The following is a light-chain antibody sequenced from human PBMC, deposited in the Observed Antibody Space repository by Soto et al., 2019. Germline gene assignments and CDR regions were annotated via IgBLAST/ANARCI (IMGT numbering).Light chain of an antibody. CDR1: QSTISS. Sequence: DIQMTQSPSTLSASVGDRVTITCRASQSTISSLAWYQQKPGKAPKLLIYDASSLESGVPSRFSGSGSGTEFTLTISSLQPDDFATYYCQQYDSYWTFGQGTKVDIK. CDR2: DAS. CDR3: QQYDSYWT. V-gene: IGKV1-5*01. J-gene: IGKJ1*01.